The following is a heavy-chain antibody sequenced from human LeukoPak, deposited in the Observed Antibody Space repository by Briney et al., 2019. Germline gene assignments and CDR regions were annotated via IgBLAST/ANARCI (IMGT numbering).Heavy chain of an antibody. J-gene: IGHJ4*02. Sequence: GGSLRLSCAASGVTFDDYGMSWVRQAPGKGQEWVYGINWNGGSTGYADSVKGRFTISRDNAKNSLYLQMNSLRAEDTALYYCARNSWGRVGATYNYWGQGTLVTVSS. CDR1: GVTFDDYG. V-gene: IGHV3-20*04. CDR3: ARNSWGRVGATYNY. D-gene: IGHD1-26*01. CDR2: INWNGGST.